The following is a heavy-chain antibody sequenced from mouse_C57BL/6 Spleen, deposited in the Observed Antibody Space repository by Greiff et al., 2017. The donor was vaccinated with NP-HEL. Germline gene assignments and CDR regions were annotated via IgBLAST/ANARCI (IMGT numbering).Heavy chain of an antibody. D-gene: IGHD1-1*01. CDR2: ISNLAYSI. CDR3: ARHRSSYWYFDV. V-gene: IGHV5-15*01. CDR1: GFTFSDYG. Sequence: EVQLQESGGGLVQPGGSLKLSCAASGFTFSDYGMAWVRQAPRKGPEWVAFISNLAYSIYYADTVTGRFTISRENAKNTLYLEMSSLRSEDTAMYYCARHRSSYWYFDVWGTGTTVTVSS. J-gene: IGHJ1*03.